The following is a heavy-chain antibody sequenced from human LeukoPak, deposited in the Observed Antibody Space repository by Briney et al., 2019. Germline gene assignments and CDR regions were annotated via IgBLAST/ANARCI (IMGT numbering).Heavy chain of an antibody. CDR1: GGSISSGSYY. CDR3: AREGYDFWSGSRPYYYYMDV. CDR2: IYTSGST. J-gene: IGHJ6*03. D-gene: IGHD3-3*01. Sequence: PSETLSLTCTVSGGSISSGSYYWSWIRQPAGKGLEWIGRIYTSGSTNYNPSLKSRVTISVDTSKNQFSLKLSSVIAADTAVYYCAREGYDFWSGSRPYYYYMDVWGKGTTVTVSS. V-gene: IGHV4-61*02.